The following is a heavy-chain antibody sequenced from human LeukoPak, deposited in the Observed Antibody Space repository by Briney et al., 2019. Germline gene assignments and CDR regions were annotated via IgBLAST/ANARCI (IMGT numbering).Heavy chain of an antibody. V-gene: IGHV4-34*01. D-gene: IGHD4-17*01. CDR1: GGSFSSSY. J-gene: IGHJ6*03. CDR3: AREAAVTTILYYYYYMDV. Sequence: PSETLSLTCAVYGGSFSSSYWNWIRQPPGKGLEWIGEVNHREYTNYNPSLKSRVTISVDTSKNQFSLKLTSLTAADTAVYYCAREAAVTTILYYYYYMDVWGKGTTVTVSS. CDR2: VNHREYT.